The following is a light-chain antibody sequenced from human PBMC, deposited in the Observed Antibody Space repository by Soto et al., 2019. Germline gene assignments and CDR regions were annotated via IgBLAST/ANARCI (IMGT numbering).Light chain of an antibody. CDR1: QDITNF. V-gene: IGKV1-33*01. CDR3: QHYANLPYT. Sequence: DIQLTQSPSSLSVSVGDRVTITCQPSQDITNFLNWYQQKPGKAPRLLIAGASKLETGVPSRFSGSRSGTDYTFTIGSLQPEDIATYYCQHYANLPYTFGQGTKLEI. J-gene: IGKJ2*01. CDR2: GAS.